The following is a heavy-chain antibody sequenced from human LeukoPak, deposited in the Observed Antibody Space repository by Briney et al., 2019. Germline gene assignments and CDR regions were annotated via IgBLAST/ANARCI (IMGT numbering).Heavy chain of an antibody. CDR1: GGSISSYY. Sequence: SETLSLTCTVSGGSISSYYWSWIRQPPGKGLEWIGYIYYNGSTNYTPSLKSRVTISLDTSKNQFSLKLSSVTAADTAVYYCARGAYYYDSSGYYYGRYFDLGGRGTLVTVSS. J-gene: IGHJ2*01. CDR3: ARGAYYYDSSGYYYGRYFDL. CDR2: IYYNGST. V-gene: IGHV4-59*01. D-gene: IGHD3-22*01.